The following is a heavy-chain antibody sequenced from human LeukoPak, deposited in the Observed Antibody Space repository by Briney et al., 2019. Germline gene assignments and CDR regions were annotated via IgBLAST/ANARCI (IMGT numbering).Heavy chain of an antibody. V-gene: IGHV1-3*01. CDR1: GYTFTSYA. Sequence: GASVKVSCKASGYTFTSYAMHWVRQAPGQRLEWMGWINAGSGNTKYSQKFQGRVTITRDTSASTAYMELSSLRSEDTAVYYCARDLIVGGRCIGYWGQGTLVTVSS. CDR3: ARDLIVGGRCIGY. D-gene: IGHD1-26*01. CDR2: INAGSGNT. J-gene: IGHJ4*02.